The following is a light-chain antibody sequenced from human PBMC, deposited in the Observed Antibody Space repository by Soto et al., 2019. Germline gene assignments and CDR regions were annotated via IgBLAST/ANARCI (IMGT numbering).Light chain of an antibody. CDR2: DAS. CDR3: QQYNSYWT. CDR1: QSISSW. Sequence: TQMTPAPSSLSASVGDPVTITFRASQSISSWLAWYQQKPGKAPKLLIYDASSLESGVPSRFSGSGSGTEFTLTISSLQPDDFATYYCQQYNSYWTSGQGTKVDI. J-gene: IGKJ1*01. V-gene: IGKV1-5*01.